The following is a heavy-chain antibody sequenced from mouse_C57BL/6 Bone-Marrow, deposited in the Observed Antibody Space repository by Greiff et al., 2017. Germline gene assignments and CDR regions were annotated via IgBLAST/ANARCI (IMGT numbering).Heavy chain of an antibody. J-gene: IGHJ2*01. Sequence: EVMLVESGGGLVKPGGSLKLSCAASGFTFGDYGMHWVRQAPEKGLEWVAYISSGSSTIYYADTVKGRFTISRDNAKNTLFLQMTSLRSEDTAMYYWARDGNLLYYFDYWGQGTTLTVSS. CDR2: ISSGSSTI. CDR1: GFTFGDYG. V-gene: IGHV5-17*01. D-gene: IGHD2-1*01. CDR3: ARDGNLLYYFDY.